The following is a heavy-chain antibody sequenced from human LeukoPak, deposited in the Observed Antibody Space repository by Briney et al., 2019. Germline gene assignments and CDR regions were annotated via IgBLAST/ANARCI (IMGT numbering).Heavy chain of an antibody. J-gene: IGHJ5*02. D-gene: IGHD1-14*01. V-gene: IGHV4-34*01. CDR2: INHSGST. Sequence: SEALSLTCAVYGGSFSGYYWSWIRQPPGKGLEWIGEINHSGSTNYNPSLKSRVTISVDTSKNQFSLKLSSVTAADTAVYYCARGSRRFDPWGQGTLVTVSS. CDR1: GGSFSGYY. CDR3: ARGSRRFDP.